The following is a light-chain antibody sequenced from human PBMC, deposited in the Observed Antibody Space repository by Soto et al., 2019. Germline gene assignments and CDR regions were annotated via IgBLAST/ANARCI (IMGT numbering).Light chain of an antibody. Sequence: DIQMTQSPSSLSASVGDRVTITCQASQDISNFLNWYQQKPGIGPKVLIYAASKLETGAPSRFSGSGAGTVFTFTISSLQPEDVATYYCQQYSTLITFGQATRLQIK. CDR2: AAS. J-gene: IGKJ5*01. V-gene: IGKV1-33*01. CDR1: QDISNF. CDR3: QQYSTLIT.